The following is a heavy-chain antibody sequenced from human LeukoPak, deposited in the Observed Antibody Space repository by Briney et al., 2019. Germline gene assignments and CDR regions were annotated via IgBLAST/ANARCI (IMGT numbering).Heavy chain of an antibody. CDR3: AKDANPRDPDYDILTGSFDP. D-gene: IGHD3-9*01. Sequence: GGSLRLSCAASGFTFDDYAMHWVRQAPGKGLEWVSGISWNSGSIGYADSVKGRFTISRDNAKNSLYLQMNSLRAEDTALYYCAKDANPRDPDYDILTGSFDPWGQGTLVTVSS. J-gene: IGHJ5*02. V-gene: IGHV3-9*01. CDR2: ISWNSGSI. CDR1: GFTFDDYA.